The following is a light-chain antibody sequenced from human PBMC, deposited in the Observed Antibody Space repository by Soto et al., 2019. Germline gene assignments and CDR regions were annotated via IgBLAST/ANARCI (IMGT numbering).Light chain of an antibody. Sequence: EIVMTQSPVTLSMSPGERATLSCRASQSVLTNLAWYQHRPGQAPRLLIYGASTRAAGIPARFSASGTGTDFTLTISDVQPEDFAVYYCHQRQSWPRTFGQGTKVDIK. CDR1: QSVLTN. V-gene: IGKV3D-15*01. CDR2: GAS. J-gene: IGKJ1*01. CDR3: HQRQSWPRT.